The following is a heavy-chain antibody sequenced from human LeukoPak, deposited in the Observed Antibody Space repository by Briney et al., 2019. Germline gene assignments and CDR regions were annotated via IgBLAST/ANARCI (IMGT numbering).Heavy chain of an antibody. Sequence: ASVKVSCKASGGTFSSYAISWVRQAPGQGLEWMGGIIPIFGTANYAQKFQGRVTITTDESTSTAYMELSSLGSEDTAVYYCARSYDSSGQIDYWGQGTLVTVSS. V-gene: IGHV1-69*05. CDR1: GGTFSSYA. J-gene: IGHJ4*02. CDR2: IIPIFGTA. D-gene: IGHD3-22*01. CDR3: ARSYDSSGQIDY.